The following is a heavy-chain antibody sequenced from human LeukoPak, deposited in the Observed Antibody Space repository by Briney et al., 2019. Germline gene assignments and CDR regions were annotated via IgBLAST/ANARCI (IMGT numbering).Heavy chain of an antibody. D-gene: IGHD3-22*01. Sequence: GASVKVSCKASGYTFTSYGISWVRQAPGQGLEWMGWISAYSGNTNYAQKLQGRVTMTTGTSTSTAYMELRSLRSDDTAVYYCARPNYYDSSGYYPTFDYWGQGTLVTVSS. V-gene: IGHV1-18*01. J-gene: IGHJ4*02. CDR2: ISAYSGNT. CDR3: ARPNYYDSSGYYPTFDY. CDR1: GYTFTSYG.